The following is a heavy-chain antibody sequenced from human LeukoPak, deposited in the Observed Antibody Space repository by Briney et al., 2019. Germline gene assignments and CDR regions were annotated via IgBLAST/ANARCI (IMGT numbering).Heavy chain of an antibody. CDR2: ISGSGGST. CDR1: GFTFSSYA. D-gene: IGHD2-15*01. Sequence: GGSLRLSCAASGFTFSSYAMSWVRQAPGKGLEWVSAISGSGGSTYYADSVKGRFTISRDNSKNTLYLQMNSLRAEDTAVYYCARVVAATVIYYYYGTDVWGQGTTVTVSS. CDR3: ARVVAATVIYYYYGTDV. V-gene: IGHV3-23*01. J-gene: IGHJ6*02.